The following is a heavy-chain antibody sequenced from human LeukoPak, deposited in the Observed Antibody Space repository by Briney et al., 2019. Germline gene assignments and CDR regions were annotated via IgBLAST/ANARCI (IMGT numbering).Heavy chain of an antibody. Sequence: SGPTLVNPTQTLTLTCTFSGFSLSTSGVGVGWIRRPPGKALEWLALIYWNDDKRYSPSLKSRLTITKDTSKNQVVLTMTNMDPVDTATYYCAHSAWGEYCSSTSCYILDAFDIWGQGTMVTVSS. J-gene: IGHJ3*02. CDR2: IYWNDDK. V-gene: IGHV2-5*01. D-gene: IGHD2-2*02. CDR3: AHSAWGEYCSSTSCYILDAFDI. CDR1: GFSLSTSGVG.